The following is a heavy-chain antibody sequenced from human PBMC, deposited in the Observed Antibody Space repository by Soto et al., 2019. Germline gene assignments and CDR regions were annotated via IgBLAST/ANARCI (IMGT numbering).Heavy chain of an antibody. CDR3: ARGGPYYDYIWGSYRYAFGPFSFDY. Sequence: LSLTCTVSGGSISSYYWSWIRQPPGKGLEWIGYIYYSGSTNYNPSLKSRVTISVDTSKNQFSLKLSSVTAADTAVYYCARGGPYYDYIWGSYRYAFGPFSFDYWGQGTLVTVSS. D-gene: IGHD3-16*02. J-gene: IGHJ4*02. CDR1: GGSISSYY. V-gene: IGHV4-59*12. CDR2: IYYSGST.